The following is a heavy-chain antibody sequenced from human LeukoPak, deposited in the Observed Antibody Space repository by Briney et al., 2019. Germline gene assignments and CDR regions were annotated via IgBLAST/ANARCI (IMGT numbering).Heavy chain of an antibody. CDR1: GASISSSNYY. CDR3: ARESSGYDGTHFDY. Sequence: SETLSLTCTVSGASISSSNYYWGWIRQPPGKGLEWIGSIYYSGSTYYNPSLKSRVTISVDTSKNQFSLKLSSVTAADTAVYYCARESSGYDGTHFDYWGQGTLVTVSS. V-gene: IGHV4-39*07. J-gene: IGHJ4*02. D-gene: IGHD5-12*01. CDR2: IYYSGST.